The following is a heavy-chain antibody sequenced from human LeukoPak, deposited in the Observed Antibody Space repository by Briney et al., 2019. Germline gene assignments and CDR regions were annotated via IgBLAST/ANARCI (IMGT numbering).Heavy chain of an antibody. Sequence: GGSLRLSCAASGFTFSSYSMNWVRQALGKGLEWVSSISSSSSYIYYADSVKGRFTISRDNAKNSLYLQMNSLRAEDTAVYYCARTHGAYSSSFGPDWGQGTLVTVSS. D-gene: IGHD6-6*01. V-gene: IGHV3-21*01. CDR2: ISSSSSYI. J-gene: IGHJ4*02. CDR1: GFTFSSYS. CDR3: ARTHGAYSSSFGPD.